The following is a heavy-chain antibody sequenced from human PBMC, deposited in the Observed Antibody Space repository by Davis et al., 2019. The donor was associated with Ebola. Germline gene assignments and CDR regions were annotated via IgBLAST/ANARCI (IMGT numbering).Heavy chain of an antibody. Sequence: PSETLSLTCAVSGYSISSGYYWGWIRQPPGKGLEWIGSIYHSGSTNYNPSLKSRVTISVETSKNQFSLKLSSVTAADTAVYYCARTHSPMVYAMWDEDYYFDYWGQGTLVTVSS. CDR3: ARTHSPMVYAMWDEDYYFDY. CDR1: GYSISSGYY. D-gene: IGHD2-8*01. J-gene: IGHJ4*02. V-gene: IGHV4-38-2*01. CDR2: IYHSGST.